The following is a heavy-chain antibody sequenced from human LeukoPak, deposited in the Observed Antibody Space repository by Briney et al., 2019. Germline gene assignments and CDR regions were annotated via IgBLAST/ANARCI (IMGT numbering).Heavy chain of an antibody. Sequence: PSQTLSLTCTVSGGSISSGSYYWSWIRQPAGKGLEWIGRIYTSGSTNYNPSLKSRVTISVDTSKNQFSLKLSSVTAADTAVYYCAREPISSGFDYWGQGTLVTVPS. CDR3: AREPISSGFDY. D-gene: IGHD6-19*01. CDR2: IYTSGST. J-gene: IGHJ4*02. V-gene: IGHV4-61*02. CDR1: GGSISSGSYY.